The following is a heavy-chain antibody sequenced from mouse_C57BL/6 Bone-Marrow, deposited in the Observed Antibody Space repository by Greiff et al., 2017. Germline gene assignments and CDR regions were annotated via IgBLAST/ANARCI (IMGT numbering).Heavy chain of an antibody. D-gene: IGHD1-1*01. CDR1: GFSLTSYG. J-gene: IGHJ3*01. CDR3: ARRGYYYGSSYPFAY. CDR2: IWSGGST. Sequence: QVQLQQSGPGLVQPSQSLSITCTVSGFSLTSYGVHWVRQSPGKGLEWLGVIWSGGSTDYNAAFISRLSISKDNSKSQVFFKMNSLQADDTAIYYCARRGYYYGSSYPFAYWGQGTLVTVSA. V-gene: IGHV2-2*01.